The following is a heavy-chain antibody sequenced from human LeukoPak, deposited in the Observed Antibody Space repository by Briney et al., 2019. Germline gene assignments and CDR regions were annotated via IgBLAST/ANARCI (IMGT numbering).Heavy chain of an antibody. Sequence: SETLSLTCTVSGYSISSGYYWGWIRQPPGKGLEWIGSIYHSGSTYYNPSLKSRVTISVDTSKNQFSLKLSSVTAADTAVYYCAGGHYYDSSGYFDYWGQGTLVTVSS. CDR2: IYHSGST. V-gene: IGHV4-38-2*02. D-gene: IGHD3-22*01. CDR1: GYSISSGYY. CDR3: AGGHYYDSSGYFDY. J-gene: IGHJ4*02.